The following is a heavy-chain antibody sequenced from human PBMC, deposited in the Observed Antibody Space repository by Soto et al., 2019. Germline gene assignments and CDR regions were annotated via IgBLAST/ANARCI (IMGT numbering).Heavy chain of an antibody. Sequence: GASVKVSCKASGGTFSSYAISWVRQAPGQGLEWMGGIIPIFGTANYAQKFQGRVTITADESTSTAYMELSSLRSEDTAVYYCARGSEGAIVVVVAATFYYGMDVWGQGTTVTVSS. CDR3: ARGSEGAIVVVVAATFYYGMDV. J-gene: IGHJ6*02. D-gene: IGHD2-15*01. CDR1: GGTFSSYA. V-gene: IGHV1-69*13. CDR2: IIPIFGTA.